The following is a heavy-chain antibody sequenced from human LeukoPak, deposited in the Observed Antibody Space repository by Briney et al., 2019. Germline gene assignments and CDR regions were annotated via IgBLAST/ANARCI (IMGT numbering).Heavy chain of an antibody. Sequence: GGSLRLSCAASGFTFDDYAMHWVRQAPGKGLEWVSGISWNSGSIGYADSVKGRLTISRDNAKNSLYLQMNSLRAEDTALYYCAKDYGSGSYYQNFDYWGQGTLVTVSS. J-gene: IGHJ4*02. D-gene: IGHD3-10*01. CDR1: GFTFDDYA. V-gene: IGHV3-9*01. CDR2: ISWNSGSI. CDR3: AKDYGSGSYYQNFDY.